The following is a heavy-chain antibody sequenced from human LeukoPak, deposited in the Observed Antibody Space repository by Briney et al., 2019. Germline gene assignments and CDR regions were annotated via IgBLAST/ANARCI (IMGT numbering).Heavy chain of an antibody. V-gene: IGHV1-18*01. J-gene: IGHJ5*02. CDR3: ARDLAYYDSSGYRERWFDP. CDR1: GYTFSSYG. D-gene: IGHD3-22*01. Sequence: ASVKVSCKASGYTFSSYGISWVRQAPGQGLEWMGWISAYNGNTNYAQKLQGRVTMTTDTSTSTAYTELRSLRSDDTAVYYCARDLAYYDSSGYRERWFDPWGQGTLVTVSS. CDR2: ISAYNGNT.